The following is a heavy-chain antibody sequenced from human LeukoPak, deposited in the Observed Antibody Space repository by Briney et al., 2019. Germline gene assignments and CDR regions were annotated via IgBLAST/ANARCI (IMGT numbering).Heavy chain of an antibody. CDR3: ARASTYYYDSSGYGLLNQFEH. J-gene: IGHJ4*02. Sequence: SETLSLTCTVSGGSISSYYWSWIRQPPGKGLEWIGYIYYSGSTNYNPSLKSRVTISVDTSKNQFSLKLSSVTAADTAVYYCARASTYYYDSSGYGLLNQFEHWGQGTLVTVSS. CDR1: GGSISSYY. D-gene: IGHD3-22*01. V-gene: IGHV4-59*01. CDR2: IYYSGST.